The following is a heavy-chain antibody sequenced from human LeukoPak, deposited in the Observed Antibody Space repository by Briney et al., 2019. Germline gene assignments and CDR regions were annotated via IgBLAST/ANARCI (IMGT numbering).Heavy chain of an antibody. CDR3: AKDLRYAGMDY. D-gene: IGHD4-23*01. CDR1: GFTFSNAW. Sequence: GGSLRLSCAASGFTFSNAWMSWVRQAPGKGLEWVGRIKSKTDGGTTDYAAPVKGRFTISRDDSKNTLYLQMNSLRAEDTAVYYCAKDLRYAGMDYWGQGTLVTVSS. CDR2: IKSKTDGGTT. J-gene: IGHJ4*02. V-gene: IGHV3-15*01.